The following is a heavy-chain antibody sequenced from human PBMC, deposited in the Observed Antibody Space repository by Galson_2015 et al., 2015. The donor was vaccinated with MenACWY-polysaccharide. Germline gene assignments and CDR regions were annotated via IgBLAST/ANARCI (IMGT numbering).Heavy chain of an antibody. CDR1: GGTFDSYA. D-gene: IGHD4-23*01. V-gene: IGHV1-69*04. CDR2: IIPIVGT. CDR3: ARVSCGGNTCYFGH. Sequence: SVKVSCKASGGTFDSYAIYWVRQAPRQGLEWMGRIIPIVGTNYAQKFQGRVTITADTSTGTAYMELNSLRSEDTAVYYCARVSCGGNTCYFGHWGQRTLVTVSS. J-gene: IGHJ4*02.